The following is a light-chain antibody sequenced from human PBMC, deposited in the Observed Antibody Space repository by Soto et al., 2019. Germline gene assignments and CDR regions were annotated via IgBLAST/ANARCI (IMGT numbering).Light chain of an antibody. V-gene: IGLV2-23*02. CDR3: CSYAGSSTYVL. J-gene: IGLJ2*01. CDR1: SSDVGSYNL. CDR2: EVS. Sequence: QSVLTQPASVSGSPGQSITISCTGTSSDVGSYNLVSWYQHHPGKAPKLMIYEVSKRPSGVSDRFSGSKSGNTASLTISGLQADDEADYYCCSYAGSSTYVLFGGGTKLTVL.